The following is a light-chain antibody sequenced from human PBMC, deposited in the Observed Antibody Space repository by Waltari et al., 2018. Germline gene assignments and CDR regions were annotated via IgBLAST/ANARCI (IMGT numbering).Light chain of an antibody. J-gene: IGLJ1*01. Sequence: QSALTQPASVSGSPGQSITISCTGTSNDVRNYNLVSWYQQYPGKVPQLIIYEVNKRPSGVSHRFSGSKSRNTASLTISGLQAEDEADYYCFSYTGDTTLYVFGTGTKVTVL. CDR1: SNDVRNYNL. CDR2: EVN. CDR3: FSYTGDTTLYV. V-gene: IGLV2-23*02.